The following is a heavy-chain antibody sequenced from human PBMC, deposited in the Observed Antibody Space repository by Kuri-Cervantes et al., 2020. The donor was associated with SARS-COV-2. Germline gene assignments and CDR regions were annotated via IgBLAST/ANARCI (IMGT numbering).Heavy chain of an antibody. CDR1: GGSIRSRDYY. D-gene: IGHD4-23*01. V-gene: IGHV4-39*01. Sequence: GSLRLSCTVSGGSIRSRDYYWGWIRQPPGKELEWIGSVSYGGNTYYNPSLESRVTISVDTSKNQFSLRLSSLTAADTAVYYCARATVVNWFDPWGQGTLVTVSS. J-gene: IGHJ5*02. CDR3: ARATVVNWFDP. CDR2: VSYGGNT.